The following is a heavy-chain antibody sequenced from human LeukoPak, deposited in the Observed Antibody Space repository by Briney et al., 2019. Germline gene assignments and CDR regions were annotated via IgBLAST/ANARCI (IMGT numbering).Heavy chain of an antibody. CDR2: IKQDGSEK. V-gene: IGHV3-7*03. CDR3: ARDPRDCSSTSCYGDNWFDP. J-gene: IGHJ5*02. Sequence: GGSLRLSCAASGFTFSSYWMSWVRQAPGKGLDWVANIKQDGSEKYYVDSVKGRFTISRDNAKNSLYLQMNSLRAEDTAVYYCARDPRDCSSTSCYGDNWFDPWGQGTLVTVSS. CDR1: GFTFSSYW. D-gene: IGHD2-2*01.